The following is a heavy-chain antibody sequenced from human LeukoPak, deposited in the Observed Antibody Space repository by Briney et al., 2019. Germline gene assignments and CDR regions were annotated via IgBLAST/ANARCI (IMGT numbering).Heavy chain of an antibody. CDR2: ISAYNGNT. D-gene: IGHD3-3*01. V-gene: IGHV1-18*01. CDR3: ARGAERNGYFY. CDR1: GYTFTTYG. J-gene: IGHJ4*02. Sequence: ASVKVSCKASGYTFTTYGISWVRQAPGQGLEWMGWISAYNGNTNYAQKLQGRVTMTTDTSTSTAYVELRSLRSDDTAVYFCARGAERNGYFYWGQGTLVTVSS.